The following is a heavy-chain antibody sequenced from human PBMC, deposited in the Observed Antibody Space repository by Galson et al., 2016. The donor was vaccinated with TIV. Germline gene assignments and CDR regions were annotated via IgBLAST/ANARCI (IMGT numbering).Heavy chain of an antibody. CDR2: IRHDGNGE. J-gene: IGHJ4*02. CDR3: AKDDRYSGSYFAY. CDR1: GFTFTSYG. D-gene: IGHD1-26*01. V-gene: IGHV3-30*02. Sequence: SLRLSCAVSGFTFTSYGMHWVRQAPGKGLEWVAFIRHDGNGEYYADSVKGQFTISRDNSKNRLYLQLNNLRTEDTAVYFCAKDDRYSGSYFAYWGQGTLVTVSS.